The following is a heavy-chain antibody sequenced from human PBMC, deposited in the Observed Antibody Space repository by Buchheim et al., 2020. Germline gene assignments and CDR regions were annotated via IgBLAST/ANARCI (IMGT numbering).Heavy chain of an antibody. Sequence: EVQLVESGGGLVQPGGSLRLSCAASGFTFSSYSMNWVRQAPGKGLEWVSYISSSSSTIYYADSVKGRFTISRDNAKNSLYLQMNSLRAEDTAVYYCARDWSSSWTGYYFDYWGQGTL. V-gene: IGHV3-48*01. J-gene: IGHJ4*02. CDR3: ARDWSSSWTGYYFDY. CDR1: GFTFSSYS. D-gene: IGHD6-13*01. CDR2: ISSSSSTI.